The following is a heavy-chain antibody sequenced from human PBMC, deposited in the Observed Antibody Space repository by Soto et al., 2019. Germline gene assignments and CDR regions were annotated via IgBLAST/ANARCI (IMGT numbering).Heavy chain of an antibody. Sequence: VSVKVCCKASGDTFTGYYLHWVRQAPGQGLEWMGWINPNSGGTNYAQKFQGWVTMTRDTSISTAYMELSRLRSDDTAVYYCARARIPYNAFDIWGQGTMVTVSS. CDR3: ARARIPYNAFDI. D-gene: IGHD1-1*01. J-gene: IGHJ3*02. CDR1: GDTFTGYY. CDR2: INPNSGGT. V-gene: IGHV1-2*04.